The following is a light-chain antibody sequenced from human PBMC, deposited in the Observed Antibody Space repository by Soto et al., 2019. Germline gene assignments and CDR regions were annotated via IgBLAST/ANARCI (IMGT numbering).Light chain of an antibody. CDR1: QSVSSN. CDR3: QQYNNWPLFT. V-gene: IGKV3-15*01. J-gene: IGKJ3*01. Sequence: EIVMTQSPATLSVSPGERATLSYRASQSVSSNLAWYQQKPGQAPRLLIHGASSRATDIPGRFSGSGSGTEFTLTISSLQSEDFAVYYCQQYNNWPLFTFGPGIKVDIK. CDR2: GAS.